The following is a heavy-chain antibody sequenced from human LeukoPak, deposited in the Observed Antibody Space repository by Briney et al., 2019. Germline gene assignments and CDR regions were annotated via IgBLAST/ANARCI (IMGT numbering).Heavy chain of an antibody. CDR2: ISSSGSTI. J-gene: IGHJ4*02. CDR3: ARSHYYGSGSHWGY. D-gene: IGHD3-10*01. Sequence: GGSLRLSCAASGFTFSDYYMSWIRQAPGKGLEWVPYISSSGSTIYYADSVKGRFTISRDNAKNSLYLQMNSLRAEDTAVYYCARSHYYGSGSHWGYWGQGTLVTVSS. CDR1: GFTFSDYY. V-gene: IGHV3-11*01.